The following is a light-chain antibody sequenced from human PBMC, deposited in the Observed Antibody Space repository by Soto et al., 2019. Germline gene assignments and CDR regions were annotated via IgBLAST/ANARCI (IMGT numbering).Light chain of an antibody. CDR3: QQYDTYVWT. CDR1: QSVGKW. V-gene: IGKV1-5*01. Sequence: DIQMTQSPSTLSASVGDRVTITCRASQSVGKWLAWYQQKPGKAPKVLISEASGLERGVPPRFSGSGSGTEFTLAISSLQPDDFATYVCQQYDTYVWTFGQGTTVEIK. J-gene: IGKJ1*01. CDR2: EAS.